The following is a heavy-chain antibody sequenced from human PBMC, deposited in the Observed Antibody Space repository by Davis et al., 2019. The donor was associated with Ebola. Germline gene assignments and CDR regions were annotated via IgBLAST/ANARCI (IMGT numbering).Heavy chain of an antibody. Sequence: GESLKISCAASGFTFSSYSMNWVRQAPGKELEWVSSISSSSSYIYYADSVKGRFTISRDNAKNSLYLQMNSLRAEDTAVYYCARDHPEGKVLNYWGQGTLVTVSS. D-gene: IGHD1-1*01. CDR1: GFTFSSYS. J-gene: IGHJ4*02. CDR2: ISSSSSYI. V-gene: IGHV3-21*01. CDR3: ARDHPEGKVLNY.